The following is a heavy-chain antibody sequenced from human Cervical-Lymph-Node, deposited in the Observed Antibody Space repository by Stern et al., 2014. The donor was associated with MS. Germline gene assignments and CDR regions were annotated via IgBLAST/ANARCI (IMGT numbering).Heavy chain of an antibody. J-gene: IGHJ3*02. CDR3: ARESTGDAFDI. CDR2: IIPILGVA. CDR1: GGTFSSYT. Sequence: VQLVESGAEVKKPGSSVKVSCKASGGTFSSYTITWVRQAPGQGLEWMGRIIPILGVASYAQNFQDRVTITADKSTGTAYMELSSLRSEDTAVYYCARESTGDAFDIWGQGTMVTGSS. V-gene: IGHV1-69*09. D-gene: IGHD3-10*01.